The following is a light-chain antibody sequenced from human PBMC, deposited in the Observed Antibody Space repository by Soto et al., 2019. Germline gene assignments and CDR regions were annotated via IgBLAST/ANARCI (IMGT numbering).Light chain of an antibody. CDR3: QQYNNWRT. J-gene: IGKJ1*01. CDR1: QTLSPNY. Sequence: DIVLTQSPGTLSLSPGERATLSCRASQTLSPNYLAWCQQKPGHPPRLLIYGSSKRATGIPDRFSGSGSGTDFTLTITRLEPEDFAVYFCQQYNNWRTFGQGTKVDI. CDR2: GSS. V-gene: IGKV3-20*01.